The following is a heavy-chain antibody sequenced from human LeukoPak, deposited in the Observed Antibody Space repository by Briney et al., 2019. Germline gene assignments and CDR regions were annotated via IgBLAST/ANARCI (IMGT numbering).Heavy chain of an antibody. D-gene: IGHD3-10*01. J-gene: IGHJ4*02. CDR3: TRDGSGSYYHPPFDY. V-gene: IGHV3-49*03. CDR1: GFTFSDYT. Sequence: GGSLRLSCTASGFTFSDYTMSWFRQAPGKGLEWVGFIRSKAYGGTTEYAASVKGRFTISRDESKSIAYLQMNSLKTEDAAVYYCTRDGSGSYYHPPFDYWGQGTLVTGSS. CDR2: IRSKAYGGTT.